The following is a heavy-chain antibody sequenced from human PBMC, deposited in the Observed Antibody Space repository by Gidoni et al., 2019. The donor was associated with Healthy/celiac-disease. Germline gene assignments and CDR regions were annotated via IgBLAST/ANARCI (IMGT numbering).Heavy chain of an antibody. CDR2: ISAYNGNT. CDR1: GYTFTSYG. J-gene: IGHJ4*02. V-gene: IGHV1-18*01. CDR3: ARSRGSDIAVAGIGGMGFDY. Sequence: QVQLVQSGAEVKKPGASVKVSCKASGYTFTSYGISWVRQAPGQGLEWMGWISAYNGNTNYAQKLQGRVTMTTDTSTSTAYMELRSLRSDDTAVYYCARSRGSDIAVAGIGGMGFDYWGQGTLVTVSS. D-gene: IGHD6-19*01.